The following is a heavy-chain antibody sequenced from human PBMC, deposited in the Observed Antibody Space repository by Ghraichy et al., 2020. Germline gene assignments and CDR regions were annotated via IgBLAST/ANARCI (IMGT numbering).Heavy chain of an antibody. D-gene: IGHD6-13*01. CDR1: GYSFTSYW. J-gene: IGHJ4*02. CDR3: ARHSSAGWDKRNFDY. CDR2: IYPGDSDT. Sequence: GESLNISCKGSGYSFTSYWIGWVRQMPGKGLEWMGIIYPGDSDTRYSPSFQGQVTISADKSISTAYLQWSSLKASDTAMYYCARHSSAGWDKRNFDYWGQGTLVTVSS. V-gene: IGHV5-51*01.